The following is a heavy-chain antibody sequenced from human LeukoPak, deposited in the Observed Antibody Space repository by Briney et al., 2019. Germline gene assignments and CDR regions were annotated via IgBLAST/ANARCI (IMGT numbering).Heavy chain of an antibody. Sequence: PSGTLSLTCAVSGGSISSSNWWSWVRQPPGKGPEWIGEIYHSGSTNYNPSLKSRVTISVDKSKNQFSLKLSSVTAADTAVYYCARVKQPPFLVPAATSGVFDYWGQGTLVTVSS. D-gene: IGHD2-2*01. CDR1: GGSISSSNW. J-gene: IGHJ4*02. V-gene: IGHV4-4*02. CDR3: ARVKQPPFLVPAATSGVFDY. CDR2: IYHSGST.